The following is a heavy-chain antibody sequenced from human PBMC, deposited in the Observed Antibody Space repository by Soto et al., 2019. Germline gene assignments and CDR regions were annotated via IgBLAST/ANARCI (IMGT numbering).Heavy chain of an antibody. CDR1: GGSISSSNYF. CDR2: MYYSGST. Sequence: SETLSLTCTVSGGSISSSNYFWGWIRQPPGKGLEWIGSMYYSGSTYYNPSLKSRVTISVDTSKNQFSLKLSSVTAADTAMYYCARHGKRTKRSLNWFDPWGQGTLVTVS. D-gene: IGHD1-26*01. CDR3: ARHGKRTKRSLNWFDP. J-gene: IGHJ5*02. V-gene: IGHV4-39*01.